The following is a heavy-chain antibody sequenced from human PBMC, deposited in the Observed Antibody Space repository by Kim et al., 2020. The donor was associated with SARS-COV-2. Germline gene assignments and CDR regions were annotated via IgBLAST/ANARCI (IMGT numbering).Heavy chain of an antibody. J-gene: IGHJ5*02. CDR3: AKDVTMVRGVMVSGWFDP. CDR2: ISGSGGST. D-gene: IGHD3-10*01. V-gene: IGHV3-23*01. Sequence: GGSLRLSCAASGFTFSSYAMSWVRQAPGKGLEWVSAISGSGGSTYYADSVKGRFTISRDNSKNTLYLQMNSLRAEDTAVYYCAKDVTMVRGVMVSGWFDPWGQGTLVTVSS. CDR1: GFTFSSYA.